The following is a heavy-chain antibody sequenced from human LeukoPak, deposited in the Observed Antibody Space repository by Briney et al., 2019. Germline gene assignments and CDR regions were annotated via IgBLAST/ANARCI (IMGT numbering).Heavy chain of an antibody. V-gene: IGHV4-34*01. CDR1: GGSFSGYY. CDR3: ARDWAYYDILTDHAYYGVDV. CDR2: INHSGST. J-gene: IGHJ6*02. Sequence: SETLSLTCAVYGGSFSGYYWSWIRQPPGKGLEWIGEINHSGSTNYNPSLKSRVTISVDTSKNQFSLKLSSVTAADTAVYYCARDWAYYDILTDHAYYGVDVWGQGTTVTVSS. D-gene: IGHD3-9*01.